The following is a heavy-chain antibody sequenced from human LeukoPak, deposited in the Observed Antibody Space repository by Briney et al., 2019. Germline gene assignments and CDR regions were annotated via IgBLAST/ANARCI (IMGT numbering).Heavy chain of an antibody. V-gene: IGHV4-59*01. Sequence: SETLSLTCTVSGGSISSYYWNWIRQPPGKGLEWIGYIYYSGTTNYNPSLRSRVSMSVDTSKNQFSLRLSSVTAADTAVYYCARDTSSSWYFDYWGQGTLVTVSS. J-gene: IGHJ4*02. CDR2: IYYSGTT. CDR3: ARDTSSSWYFDY. CDR1: GGSISSYY. D-gene: IGHD6-13*01.